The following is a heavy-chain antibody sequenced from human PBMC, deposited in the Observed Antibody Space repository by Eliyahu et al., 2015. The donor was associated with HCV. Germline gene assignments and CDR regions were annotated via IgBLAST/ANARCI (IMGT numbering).Heavy chain of an antibody. CDR2: IWYDGSNK. V-gene: IGHV3-33*01. Sequence: QVQLVESGGGVVQPGRSLRLSCAASGFTFSSYGMHWVRQAPGKGLEWVAVIWYDGSNKYYADSVKGRFTISRDNSKNTLYLQMNSLRAEDTAVYYCARDRSSGYYWAPRGYYYYGMDVWGQGTTVTVSS. CDR3: ARDRSSGYYWAPRGYYYYGMDV. D-gene: IGHD3-22*01. CDR1: GFTFSSYG. J-gene: IGHJ6*02.